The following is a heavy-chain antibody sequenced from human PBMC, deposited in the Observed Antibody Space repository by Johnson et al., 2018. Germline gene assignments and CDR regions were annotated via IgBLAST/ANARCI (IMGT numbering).Heavy chain of an antibody. Sequence: QVQLVQSGGGLVKPGGSLRLSCAASGFTFSDYYMSWIRQAPGKGLEWVSYISSGGSTIYYGDAVQGRFTVSRDNAKNSLYLQMNSLRAEDTAVYYRASGDRNGYLNFHYYMDVWGKGTTVTVSS. J-gene: IGHJ6*03. CDR1: GFTFSDYY. CDR3: ASGDRNGYLNFHYYMDV. V-gene: IGHV3-11*04. CDR2: ISSGGSTI. D-gene: IGHD3-22*01.